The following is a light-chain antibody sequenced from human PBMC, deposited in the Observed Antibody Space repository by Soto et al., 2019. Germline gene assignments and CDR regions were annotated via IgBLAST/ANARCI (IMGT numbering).Light chain of an antibody. J-gene: IGKJ5*01. CDR1: QFIDSY. Sequence: EIVLTQSPATLSLSPGERANLSCRASQFIDSYLAWYRQIPGQAPRLLIYDASNRATGIPDRFSGGGSGTDFTLTISSLEPEDFAVYYCQQRSNLPPTFGQGTRREIK. CDR3: QQRSNLPPT. CDR2: DAS. V-gene: IGKV3-11*01.